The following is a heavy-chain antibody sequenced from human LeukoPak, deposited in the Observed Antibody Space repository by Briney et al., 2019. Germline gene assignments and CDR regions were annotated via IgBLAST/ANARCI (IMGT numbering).Heavy chain of an antibody. D-gene: IGHD3-10*01. CDR2: IYYTGST. J-gene: IGHJ3*01. V-gene: IGHV4-59*08. CDR1: GGSTTGYH. CDR3: AALGATYYYASRNFYKASTGFDL. Sequence: SETLSLSCTVSGGSTTGYHWNWVRQPPGRGREWIGNIYYTGSTKYNASLQSRVTISVDTSKNQFSLRLTSVTAADTAVYYCAALGATYYYASRNFYKASTGFDLWGQGTKVTVSS.